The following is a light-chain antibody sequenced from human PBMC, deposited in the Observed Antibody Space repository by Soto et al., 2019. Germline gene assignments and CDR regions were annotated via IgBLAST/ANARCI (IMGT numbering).Light chain of an antibody. CDR2: DAS. J-gene: IGKJ5*01. CDR1: QSVSSY. CDR3: QQFNYWPPIT. V-gene: IGKV3-11*01. Sequence: EIVLTQSPATLSLSPGERATLYCRASQSVSSYLAWYQQKPGQAPRLLIYDASNRATGIPARFSASGSGTEFTLTISSLQSEDFAVYYCQQFNYWPPITFGQGTRLEIK.